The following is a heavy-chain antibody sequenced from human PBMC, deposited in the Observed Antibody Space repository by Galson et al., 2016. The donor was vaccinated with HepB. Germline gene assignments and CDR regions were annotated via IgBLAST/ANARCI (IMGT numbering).Heavy chain of an antibody. CDR2: ISRSGASR. CDR1: GFSFNNYG. J-gene: IGHJ6*04. CDR3: VQGTTAPAA. D-gene: IGHD1-14*01. V-gene: IGHV3-23*01. Sequence: SLRLSCAVSGFSFNNYGMIWVRQAPGKGLECLSAISRSGASRDYADSVRGRFTISRDNSNNMLYLQMNSLRADDTAVYYCVQGTTAPAAWGKGTPVTVSS.